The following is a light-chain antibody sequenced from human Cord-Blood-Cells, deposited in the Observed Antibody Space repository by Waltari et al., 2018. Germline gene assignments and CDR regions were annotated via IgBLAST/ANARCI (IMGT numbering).Light chain of an antibody. J-gene: IGKJ4*01. CDR2: AAS. Sequence: DIKMTQSPSSLSASVGDRVTITCRASQSISSYLNGYQQKPGKAPKLLLYAASSLQSGVPSMFCGSGSGTDFTLTISSLQPEEFATYYCQQSYSTPLTCGVWTKMEIK. CDR1: QSISSY. V-gene: IGKV1-39*01. CDR3: QQSYSTPLT.